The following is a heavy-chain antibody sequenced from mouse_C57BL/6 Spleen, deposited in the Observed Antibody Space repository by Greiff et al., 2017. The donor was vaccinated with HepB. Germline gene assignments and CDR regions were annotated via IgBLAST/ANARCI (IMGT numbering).Heavy chain of an antibody. Sequence: VQLQQPGAELVMPGASVKLSCKASGYTFTSYWMHWVKQRPGQGLEWIGEIDPSDSYTNYNQKFKGKSTLTVDKSSSTAYMQLSSLTSEDSAVYYCARGIYGSSYDYAMDYWGQGTSVTVSS. CDR2: IDPSDSYT. D-gene: IGHD1-1*01. V-gene: IGHV1-69*01. J-gene: IGHJ4*01. CDR1: GYTFTSYW. CDR3: ARGIYGSSYDYAMDY.